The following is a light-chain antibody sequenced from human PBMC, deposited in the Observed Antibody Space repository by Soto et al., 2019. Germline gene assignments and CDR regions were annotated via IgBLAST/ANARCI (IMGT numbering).Light chain of an antibody. CDR1: SSSIGNNR. CDR2: SNI. J-gene: IGLJ3*02. CDR3: STWDDTLKGPV. Sequence: VLTQPPSASGTPGQRVTISCSGTSSSIGNNRVNWYQQIPGTAPKLLIYSNIQRPSGVPDRFSGSKSGTSASLAITGLQSEDEADYYCSTWDDTLKGPVFGGGTKLTVL. V-gene: IGLV1-44*01.